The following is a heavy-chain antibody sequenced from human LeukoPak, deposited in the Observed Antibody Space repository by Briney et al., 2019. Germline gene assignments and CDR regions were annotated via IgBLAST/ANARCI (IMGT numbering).Heavy chain of an antibody. V-gene: IGHV3-30*02. CDR1: GFTFSNYG. CDR3: AKDVPTAYFDY. Sequence: GGSLRLSCAASGFTFSNYGMHWVRQAPGKGLEWVAFVRYDGTTKFYADSVKGRFTISSDNSKTTLYLQMNSLRAEDTAVYYCAKDVPTAYFDYWGQGTLVTVSS. CDR2: VRYDGTTK. J-gene: IGHJ4*02. D-gene: IGHD2-2*01.